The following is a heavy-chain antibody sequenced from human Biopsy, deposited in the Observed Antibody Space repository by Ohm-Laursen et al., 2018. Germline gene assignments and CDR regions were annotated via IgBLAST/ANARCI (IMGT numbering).Heavy chain of an antibody. CDR2: INPNSGGT. D-gene: IGHD1-26*01. CDR1: GYTFTDSY. CDR3: ARGGLNYRYFDL. Sequence: ASVKVSCKASGYTFTDSYMHWVRQAPGQGLEWMGWINPNSGGTNYAQKFQGRVTMTRDTSMSTAYMELSRLRSDDTAVYYCARGGLNYRYFDLWGRGTLVTVSS. V-gene: IGHV1-2*02. J-gene: IGHJ2*01.